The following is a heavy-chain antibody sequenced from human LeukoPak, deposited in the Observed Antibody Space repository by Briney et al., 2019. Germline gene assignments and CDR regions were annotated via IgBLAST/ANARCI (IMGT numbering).Heavy chain of an antibody. CDR1: GGTFSSYA. CDR3: ARRAWNYGLGNYYYYMDV. D-gene: IGHD1-7*01. J-gene: IGHJ6*03. CDR2: MNPNSGNT. V-gene: IGHV1-8*02. Sequence: ASVKVSCKASGGTFSSYAISWVRQATGQGLEWMGWMNPNSGNTGYAQKFQGRVTMTRNTSISTAYMELSSLRSEDTAVYYCARRAWNYGLGNYYYYMDVWGKGTTVTVSS.